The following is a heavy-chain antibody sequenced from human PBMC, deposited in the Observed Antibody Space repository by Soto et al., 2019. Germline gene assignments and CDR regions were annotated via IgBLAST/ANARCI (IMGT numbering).Heavy chain of an antibody. J-gene: IGHJ4*02. D-gene: IGHD2-15*01. CDR2: IYYSGST. CDR3: ASSSGGSYYDY. CDR1: GGSISSVGYY. V-gene: IGHV4-31*03. Sequence: QVQLQESGPGLVKPSQTLSLTCTVSGGSISSVGYYWSWIRQPPGKGLEWIGYIYYSGSTYYSRSLKSRVTISVYTSKNQFYLKLSSVTAADTDVYYCASSSGGSYYDYWGQGTLVTVSS.